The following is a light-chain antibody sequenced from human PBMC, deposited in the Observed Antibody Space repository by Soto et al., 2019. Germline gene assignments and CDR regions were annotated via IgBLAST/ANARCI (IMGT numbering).Light chain of an antibody. Sequence: QSALTQPASVSGSPGQSITISCNGISSDVGGYKSVSWYQHLPGKAPKLMIYDVSNRPSGVSNRFSGSKSGNTASLTISGLQAEDEADYYCSSYTTISVVFGGGTKLTVL. J-gene: IGLJ2*01. CDR2: DVS. V-gene: IGLV2-14*03. CDR3: SSYTTISVV. CDR1: SSDVGGYKS.